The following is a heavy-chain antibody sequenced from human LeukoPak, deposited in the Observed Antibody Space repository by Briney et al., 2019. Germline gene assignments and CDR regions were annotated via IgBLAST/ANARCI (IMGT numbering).Heavy chain of an antibody. Sequence: GGSLRLSCAASGFTFSSYSMNWVRQAPGKGLEWVSYISSSSSTTYYADSVKGRFTISRDNSKNTLYLQMNSLRAEDTAVYYCARVGRYCSGGSCYSRGYYFDYWGQGTLVTVSS. D-gene: IGHD2-15*01. V-gene: IGHV3-48*01. CDR1: GFTFSSYS. CDR2: ISSSSSTT. J-gene: IGHJ4*02. CDR3: ARVGRYCSGGSCYSRGYYFDY.